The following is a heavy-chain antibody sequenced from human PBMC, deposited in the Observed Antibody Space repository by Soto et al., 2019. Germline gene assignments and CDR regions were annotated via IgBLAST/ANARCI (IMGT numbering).Heavy chain of an antibody. CDR1: GFTFSSYA. D-gene: IGHD3-10*01. V-gene: IGHV3-23*01. CDR3: AKLYRDRKGPFDY. Sequence: LRLSCAASGFTFSSYAMSWVRQAPGKGLEWVSAISGSGGSTYYADSVKGRFTISRDNSKNTLYLQMNSLRAEDTAVYYCAKLYRDRKGPFDYWGQGTLVTVSS. J-gene: IGHJ4*02. CDR2: ISGSGGST.